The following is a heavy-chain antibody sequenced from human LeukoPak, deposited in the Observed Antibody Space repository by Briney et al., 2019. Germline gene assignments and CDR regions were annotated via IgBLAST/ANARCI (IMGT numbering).Heavy chain of an antibody. CDR2: ISGSGGTT. CDR3: AKGGRSSPFDY. V-gene: IGHV3-23*01. J-gene: IGHJ4*02. Sequence: PGGSLGLSCEASGFTFSTYAMSWVRQAPGKGLEWVSVISGSGGTTYYADSVKGRFTISRDNSKNTLYLQMNSLRVEDSALYYCAKGGRSSPFDYWGQGTLVTVSS. CDR1: GFTFSTYA. D-gene: IGHD6-6*01.